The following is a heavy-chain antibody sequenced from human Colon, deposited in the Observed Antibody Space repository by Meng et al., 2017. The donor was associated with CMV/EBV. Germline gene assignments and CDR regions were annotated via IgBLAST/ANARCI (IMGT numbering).Heavy chain of an antibody. D-gene: IGHD3-10*01. J-gene: IGHJ4*02. CDR3: TRGNTALWDSDS. Sequence: SETLSLTCAVYGGSFSGYYWSWIRQPPGKGLEWIGEINHSGSTNYNPSLKSRVTISVDTSKNQFSLKLSSVTAADTAVYYCTRGNTALWDSDSWGQGTLVIVSS. CDR2: INHSGST. V-gene: IGHV4-34*01. CDR1: GGSFSGYY.